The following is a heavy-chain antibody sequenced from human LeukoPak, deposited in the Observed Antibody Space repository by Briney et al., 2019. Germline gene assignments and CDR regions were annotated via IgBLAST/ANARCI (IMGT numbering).Heavy chain of an antibody. CDR1: GGTFSSYV. Sequence: SVKVSCKASGGTFSSYVISWVRQAPGQGLEWMGRIIPILGIANYAQKFQGRVTITADKSTSTAYMELSSLRSEDTAVYYCARGYYYDSSGYPTWGQGTLVTVSS. CDR2: IIPILGIA. CDR3: ARGYYYDSSGYPT. V-gene: IGHV1-69*04. D-gene: IGHD3-22*01. J-gene: IGHJ4*02.